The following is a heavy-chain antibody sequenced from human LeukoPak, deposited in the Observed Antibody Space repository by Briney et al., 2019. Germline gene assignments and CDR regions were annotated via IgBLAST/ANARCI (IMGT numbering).Heavy chain of an antibody. CDR3: AREVLDDFWSGFLNWFDP. V-gene: IGHV4-4*07. D-gene: IGHD3-3*01. CDR2: IYTSGST. CDR1: GGSISSYY. J-gene: IGHJ5*02. Sequence: EXLSLTCTVSGGSISSYYWSWIRQPAGKGLEWIGRIYTSGSTNYNPSLKSRVTMSVDTSKNQFSMKLSSVTAADTAVYYCAREVLDDFWSGFLNWFDPWGQGTLVTVSS.